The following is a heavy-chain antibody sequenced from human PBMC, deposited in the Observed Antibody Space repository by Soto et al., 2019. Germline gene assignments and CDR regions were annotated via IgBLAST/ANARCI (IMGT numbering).Heavy chain of an antibody. Sequence: GGSLRLSCISSGFTFRTYTMNWVRQAPGKGLEWVSGIRGFSPYTFYAESVKGRFTVSRDNAKNSLYLQMNSLRAEDTAVYYCARDRGYDAHDYYYNAMDVWGQGTTVTVSS. J-gene: IGHJ6*02. CDR3: ARDRGYDAHDYYYNAMDV. CDR2: IRGFSPYT. CDR1: GFTFRTYT. D-gene: IGHD2-15*01. V-gene: IGHV3-21*01.